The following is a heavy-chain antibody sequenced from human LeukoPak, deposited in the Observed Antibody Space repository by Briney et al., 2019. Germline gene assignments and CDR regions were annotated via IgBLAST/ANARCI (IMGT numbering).Heavy chain of an antibody. CDR2: IKQDGSEK. D-gene: IGHD3-16*01. V-gene: IGHV3-7*01. Sequence: GGSLRLSCAASGIIITSYWMSWVRQTPGKGLEWVANIKQDGSEKNYVDSVKGRFTIFRDNARNSLYLQMNSLRAEDTAVYYCASHSYGYNHWGQGTLVTVAS. CDR3: ASHSYGYNH. CDR1: GIIITSYW. J-gene: IGHJ5*02.